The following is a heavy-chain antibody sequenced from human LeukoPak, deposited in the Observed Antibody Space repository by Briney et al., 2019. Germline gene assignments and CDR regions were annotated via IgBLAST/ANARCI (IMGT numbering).Heavy chain of an antibody. Sequence: ASVKVSCKASGYTFTSYGISWVRQAPGQGLEWMGWISAYNGNTNYAQKLQGRVTMTTDTSTSTAYMELRSLRSDDTAVYYCARDRKGYYYDSSGYYYRDAFDIWGQGTMVTVSS. CDR2: ISAYNGNT. CDR1: GYTFTSYG. J-gene: IGHJ3*02. V-gene: IGHV1-18*01. CDR3: ARDRKGYYYDSSGYYYRDAFDI. D-gene: IGHD3-22*01.